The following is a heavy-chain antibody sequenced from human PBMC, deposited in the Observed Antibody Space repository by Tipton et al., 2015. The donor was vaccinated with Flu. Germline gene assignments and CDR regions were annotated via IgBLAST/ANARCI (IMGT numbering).Heavy chain of an antibody. Sequence: SLRLSCAIPGFIFPTSDMNWVRQAPGKGLEWVSFITSDGHVDYADSVKGRFTISRDNAKNSLYLQMSNLRAEDTALYYCARVERSPSPAGGRYFDFWGRGTLVVVSS. V-gene: IGHV3-21*01. CDR2: ITSDGHV. CDR3: ARVERSPSPAGGRYFDF. CDR1: GFIFPTSD. D-gene: IGHD2-2*01. J-gene: IGHJ2*01.